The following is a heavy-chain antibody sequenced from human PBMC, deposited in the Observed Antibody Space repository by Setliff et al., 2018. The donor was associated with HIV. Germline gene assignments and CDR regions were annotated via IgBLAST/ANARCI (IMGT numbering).Heavy chain of an antibody. CDR1: GFTFSSYS. D-gene: IGHD6-19*01. J-gene: IGHJ4*02. CDR2: ISSGGEIM. Sequence: GGSLRLSCAASGFTFSSYSMNWVRQAPGKGLEWVSAISSGGEIMFYADSVKGRFTISRDNARNLLYLQMNSLRAEDTAVYYCARVLENSGSDYWGQGTLVTVSS. V-gene: IGHV3-23*01. CDR3: ARVLENSGSDY.